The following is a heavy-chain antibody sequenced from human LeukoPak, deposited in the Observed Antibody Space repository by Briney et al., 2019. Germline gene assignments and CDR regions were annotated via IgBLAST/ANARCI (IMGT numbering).Heavy chain of an antibody. J-gene: IGHJ5*02. CDR3: ARDSVTGLRWLQKHKGGFWWFDP. CDR1: GGTFSSYA. CDR2: IIPIFGTA. V-gene: IGHV1-69*01. Sequence: SVKVSCKASGGTFSSYAISWVRQAPGQGLEWMGGIIPIFGTANYAQKFQGRVTITADESTSTAYMELSSLRSEDTAVYYCARDSVTGLRWLQKHKGGFWWFDPWGQGTLVTVSS. D-gene: IGHD5-24*01.